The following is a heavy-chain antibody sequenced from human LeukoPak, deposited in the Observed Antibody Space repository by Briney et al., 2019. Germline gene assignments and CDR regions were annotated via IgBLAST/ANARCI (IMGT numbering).Heavy chain of an antibody. CDR2: INHSGST. D-gene: IGHD6-19*01. V-gene: IGHV4-34*01. Sequence: SETLSLTCAVYGGSFSGYYWSWIRQPPGKGLEWIGEINHSGSTNYNPSLKSRVTISGDTSKNQFSLKLSSVTAADTAVYYCARVRGYSSGWYMDYWGQGTLVTVSS. CDR1: GGSFSGYY. CDR3: ARVRGYSSGWYMDY. J-gene: IGHJ4*02.